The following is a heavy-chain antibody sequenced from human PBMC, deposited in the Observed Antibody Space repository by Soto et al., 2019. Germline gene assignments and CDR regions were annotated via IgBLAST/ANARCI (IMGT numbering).Heavy chain of an antibody. J-gene: IGHJ6*02. Sequence: WTRIRHRPGEGLEWFGYINHRGSLYYNPSLKSRVSMSVDTSKNQFSLNLSSVTAADTAVYYCARELPQRQGRNMDVWGQGTTGTVSS. V-gene: IGHV4-31*02. CDR2: INHRGSL. D-gene: IGHD1-1*01. CDR3: ARELPQRQGRNMDV.